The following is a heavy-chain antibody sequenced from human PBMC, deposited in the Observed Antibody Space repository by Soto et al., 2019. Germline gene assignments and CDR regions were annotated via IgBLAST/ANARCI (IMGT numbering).Heavy chain of an antibody. Sequence: PGGSLRLSCAASGFTFRSYAMSWVRQAPGKGLEWVSAISGSGGSTYYADSVKGRFTISRDNSKNTLYLQMNSLRVEDTAVYYCARVREIYDSSGYQALYYYYYGMDVWGQGTTVTVSS. D-gene: IGHD3-22*01. CDR1: GFTFRSYA. CDR3: ARVREIYDSSGYQALYYYYYGMDV. J-gene: IGHJ6*02. CDR2: ISGSGGST. V-gene: IGHV3-23*01.